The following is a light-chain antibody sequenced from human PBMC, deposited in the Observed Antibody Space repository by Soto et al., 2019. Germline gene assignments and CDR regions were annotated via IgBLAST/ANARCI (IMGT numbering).Light chain of an antibody. CDR3: AVWDDSLSAYV. CDR2: SHN. Sequence: QSVLTQPPSASGTPGQRVTISCSGSSSNIGSNTVNWYQQLPGTAPKLLIYSHNQRPSEVPDRFFGSKSGTSASLAISGLQSEDEADYYCAVWDDSLSAYVFGTGTKVTVL. CDR1: SSNIGSNT. J-gene: IGLJ1*01. V-gene: IGLV1-44*01.